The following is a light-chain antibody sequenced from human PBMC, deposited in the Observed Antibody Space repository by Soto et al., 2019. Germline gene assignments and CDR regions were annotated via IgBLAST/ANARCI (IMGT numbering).Light chain of an antibody. Sequence: QSVLTRPPSASGSPGQSVTISCTGTKSDIGVYDFVSWYQRHPGKAPRLIIYEVVQRPSGVPDRFSGSKSGNTASLTVSGLQAADEADYFCKSYAGSNTYVFGSGTKVTVL. CDR2: EVV. CDR3: KSYAGSNTYV. V-gene: IGLV2-8*01. CDR1: KSDIGVYDF. J-gene: IGLJ1*01.